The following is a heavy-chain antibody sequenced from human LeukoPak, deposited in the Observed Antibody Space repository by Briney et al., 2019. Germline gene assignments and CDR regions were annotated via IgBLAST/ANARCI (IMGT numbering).Heavy chain of an antibody. Sequence: PGGSLRLSCTATGFNFADYAMDWVRQSPGKGLGWVSGITWNSYTIVYADSVKGRFTISRDNAKNTLYLQMNSLRAEDTAFYCAKAVGVASLIVDALHVWGQGTMVTVSP. CDR1: GFNFADYA. CDR2: ITWNSYTI. D-gene: IGHD1-26*01. J-gene: IGHJ3*01. V-gene: IGHV3-9*01. CDR3: AKAVGVASLIVDALHV.